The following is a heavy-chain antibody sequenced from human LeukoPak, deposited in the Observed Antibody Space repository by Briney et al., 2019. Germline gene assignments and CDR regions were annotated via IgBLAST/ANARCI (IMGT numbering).Heavy chain of an antibody. Sequence: PSETLSLTCAVYGGSFSGYYWSWIRQPPGKGLEWIGEINHSGSTNYNPSLKSRVTMSVDTSKNQFSLKLSSVTAADTAVYYCASSRTVTPFYNWSQGTLVTVSS. CDR2: INHSGST. V-gene: IGHV4-34*01. CDR1: GGSFSGYY. CDR3: ASSRTVTPFYN. J-gene: IGHJ4*02. D-gene: IGHD4-11*01.